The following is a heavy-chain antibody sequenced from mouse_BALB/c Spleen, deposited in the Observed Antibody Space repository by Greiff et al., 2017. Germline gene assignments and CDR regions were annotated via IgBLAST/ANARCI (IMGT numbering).Heavy chain of an antibody. V-gene: IGHV5-6*01. J-gene: IGHJ2*01. CDR1: GFTFSSYG. Sequence: EVKVVESGGDLVKPGGSLKLSCAASGFTFSSYGMSWVRQTPDKRLEWVATISSGGSYTYYPDSVKGRFTISRDNAKNTLYLQMSSLKSEDTAMYYCARHDWDEGRGDYFDYWGQGTTLTVSS. CDR3: ARHDWDEGRGDYFDY. D-gene: IGHD4-1*01. CDR2: ISSGGSYT.